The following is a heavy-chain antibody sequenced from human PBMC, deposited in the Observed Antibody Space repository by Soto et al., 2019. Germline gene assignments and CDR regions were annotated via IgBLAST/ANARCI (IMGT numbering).Heavy chain of an antibody. CDR2: ISGRGGVT. J-gene: IGHJ4*02. V-gene: IGHV3-23*01. Sequence: EVQLLESGGGLVQPGGSLRLTCVGSGFTFRNQDMRWVRQAPGKGLEWVSGISGRGGVTYYADSVKGRFTISRDNSKNTLYLPMNNLRAKKTAVYYCAKDRQFRSYYESAGHYNDWGQGTLVTVSS. CDR1: GFTFRNQD. D-gene: IGHD3-22*01. CDR3: AKDRQFRSYYESAGHYND.